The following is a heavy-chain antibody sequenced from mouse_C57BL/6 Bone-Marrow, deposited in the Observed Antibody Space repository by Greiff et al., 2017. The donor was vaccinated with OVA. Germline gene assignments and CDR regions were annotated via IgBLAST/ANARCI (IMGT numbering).Heavy chain of an antibody. CDR2: INPYNGGT. V-gene: IGHV1-19*01. D-gene: IGHD1-1*01. CDR1: GYTFTDYY. J-gene: IGHJ2*01. CDR3: AKFPITTVVADY. Sequence: VQLQQSGPVLVKPGASVKMSCKASGYTFTDYYMNWVKQSHGKSLEWIGVINPYNGGTSYNQKFKGKATLTVAKSSSTAYMEINSLKSEDSAVYYCAKFPITTVVADYWGQGTTLTVSS.